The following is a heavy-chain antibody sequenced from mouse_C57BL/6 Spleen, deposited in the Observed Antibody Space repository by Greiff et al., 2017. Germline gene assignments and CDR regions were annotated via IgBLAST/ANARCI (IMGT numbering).Heavy chain of an antibody. J-gene: IGHJ4*01. D-gene: IGHD2-10*01. CDR2: FYPGSGSI. Sequence: VQLQQSGAELVKPGASVKLSCKASGYTFTEYTIHWVKQRPGQGLEWIGLFYPGSGSIKYNEKFKDKATLTADKSSSTVYMGISRLTSEASAVYFSAKHEAAYYGYAMDDWGQGTSVTVSS. CDR3: AKHEAAYYGYAMDD. CDR1: GYTFTEYT. V-gene: IGHV1-62-2*01.